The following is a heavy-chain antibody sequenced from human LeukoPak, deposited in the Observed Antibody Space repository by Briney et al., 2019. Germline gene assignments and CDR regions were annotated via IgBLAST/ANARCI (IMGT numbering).Heavy chain of an antibody. D-gene: IGHD3-3*01. CDR3: ATISYENAFDI. CDR2: ISSNGGST. Sequence: GGSLRLSCAASGFTFSSYAMHWVRQAPGKGLEYVSAISSNGGSTYYANSVKGRFTISRDNSKNTLYLQMGSLRAEDTAVYYCATISYENAFDIWGQGTMVTVTS. J-gene: IGHJ3*02. CDR1: GFTFSSYA. V-gene: IGHV3-64*01.